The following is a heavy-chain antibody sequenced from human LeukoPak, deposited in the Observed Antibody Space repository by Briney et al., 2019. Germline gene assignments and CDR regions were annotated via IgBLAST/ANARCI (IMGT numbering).Heavy chain of an antibody. V-gene: IGHV4-61*02. D-gene: IGHD3-3*01. J-gene: IGHJ4*02. Sequence: ASQTLSLTCTVSGGSISSGSDYWSWIRQPAGKGLEWIGRIYTSGSTNYNPSLKSRVNISVDASKNQFPLKLSAVTVADTAVYYCARGATFDFWSGYYYFDYWGQGTLVTVSS. CDR2: IYTSGST. CDR1: GGSISSGSDY. CDR3: ARGATFDFWSGYYYFDY.